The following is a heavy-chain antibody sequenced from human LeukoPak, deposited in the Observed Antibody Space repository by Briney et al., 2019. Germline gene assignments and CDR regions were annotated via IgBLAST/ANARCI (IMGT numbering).Heavy chain of an antibody. CDR2: IYYSGST. Sequence: KTSETLSLTCTVSGGSISSYYWSWIRQPPGKGLEWIGYIYYSGSTNCNPSLKSRVTISVDTSKNQFSLKLSSVTAADTAVYYCASRSIVLRYFDGVDAFDIWGQGTMVTVSS. CDR1: GGSISSYY. D-gene: IGHD3-9*01. CDR3: ASRSIVLRYFDGVDAFDI. V-gene: IGHV4-59*08. J-gene: IGHJ3*02.